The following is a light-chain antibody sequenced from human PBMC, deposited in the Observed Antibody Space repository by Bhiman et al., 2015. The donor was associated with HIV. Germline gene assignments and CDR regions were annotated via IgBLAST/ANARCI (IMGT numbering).Light chain of an antibody. CDR1: ALPKQY. Sequence: SYELTQPPSVSVSPGQTARITCSGDALPKQYTYWYQQKPGQAPVLVIYKDFERPSGIPERFSGSSSGTTVTLTISGVQAQDEADYYCQSADSSGKYVFGTGTKVT. J-gene: IGLJ1*01. CDR3: QSADSSGKYV. V-gene: IGLV3-25*03. CDR2: KDF.